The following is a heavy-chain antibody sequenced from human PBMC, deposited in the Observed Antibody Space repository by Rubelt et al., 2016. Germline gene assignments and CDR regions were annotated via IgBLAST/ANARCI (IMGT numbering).Heavy chain of an antibody. CDR3: ARSKDTAMVTDADWYFDL. V-gene: IGHV1-18*01. CDR2: INAGNGNT. D-gene: IGHD5-18*01. Sequence: QVQLVQSGAEVKKPGASVKVSCKASGYTFTTYGISWVRQAPGQGLEWMGWINAGNGNTKYSQKFQGRGTITRETSASTAYMELSSLRSEDTAVYYCARSKDTAMVTDADWYFDLWGRGTLVTVSS. J-gene: IGHJ2*01. CDR1: GYTFTTYG.